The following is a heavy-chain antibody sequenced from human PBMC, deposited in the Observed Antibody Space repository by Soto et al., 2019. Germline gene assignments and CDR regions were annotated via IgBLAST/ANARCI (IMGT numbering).Heavy chain of an antibody. V-gene: IGHV4-38-2*02. CDR1: GYSINSDDY. CDR2: IYHSVST. Sequence: PSETLSLTCTVSGYSINSDDYWGWIRQPPRKGLEWIASIYHSVSTFYNPSLRSRVTISIDTSKNQFSLRLSSVTAADTAVYYCARGGYDFWSGYYYYYYGMDVWGQGTTVTVSS. D-gene: IGHD3-3*01. CDR3: ARGGYDFWSGYYYYYYGMDV. J-gene: IGHJ6*02.